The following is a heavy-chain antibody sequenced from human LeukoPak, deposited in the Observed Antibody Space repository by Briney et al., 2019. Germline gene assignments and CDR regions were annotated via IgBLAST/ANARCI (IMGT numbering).Heavy chain of an antibody. D-gene: IGHD6-13*01. J-gene: IGHJ4*02. CDR1: GGSISSGSYY. CDR3: ARGVIATGGNDFDY. Sequence: PSETLSLTCTVSGGSISSGSYYWSWIRQPPGQGLEWIGNIYHSGSTYYNPSPKSRVTISVDTSKNQFSLKLSSVTAADTAVYYCARGVIATGGNDFDYWGQGTLVTVSS. V-gene: IGHV4-39*07. CDR2: IYHSGST.